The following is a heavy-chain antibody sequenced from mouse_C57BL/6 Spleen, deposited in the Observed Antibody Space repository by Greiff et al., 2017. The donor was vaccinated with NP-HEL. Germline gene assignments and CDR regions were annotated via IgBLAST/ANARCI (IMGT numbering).Heavy chain of an antibody. CDR2: INPNNGGT. Sequence: EVQLQQSGPELVKPGASVKIPCKASGYTFTDYKMDWVKQSHGKSLEWIGVINPNNGGTISNQKFKGKATLTVDKSSGTAYLELRSLTSEYMAVYYCASGELRLGFAYWGQGTLVTVSA. CDR1: GYTFTDYK. J-gene: IGHJ3*01. CDR3: ASGELRLGFAY. V-gene: IGHV1-18*01. D-gene: IGHD3-2*02.